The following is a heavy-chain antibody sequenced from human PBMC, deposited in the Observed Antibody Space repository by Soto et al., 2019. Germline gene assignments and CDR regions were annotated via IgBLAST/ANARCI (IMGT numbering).Heavy chain of an antibody. J-gene: IGHJ4*02. CDR2: INPDGSGT. D-gene: IGHD5-18*01. Sequence: EVQLVESGGGLVQPGGSLRLSCAVSGFTFSSFWMHWVRQAPGTGLVWVSRINPDGSGTSYADSVKGRLTISRDNAKNTLYLQVNSLRVDDTAVYYCVRDRDTYGYANLDYWGQGTLVTVSS. CDR3: VRDRDTYGYANLDY. V-gene: IGHV3-74*01. CDR1: GFTFSSFW.